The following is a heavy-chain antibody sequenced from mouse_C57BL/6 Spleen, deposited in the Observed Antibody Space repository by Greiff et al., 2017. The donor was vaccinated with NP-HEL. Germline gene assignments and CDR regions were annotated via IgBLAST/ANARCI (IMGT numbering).Heavy chain of an antibody. V-gene: IGHV5-4*03. CDR3: AIYGNFYAMDY. D-gene: IGHD2-1*01. J-gene: IGHJ4*01. CDR1: GFTFSSYA. Sequence: EVKVVESGGGLVKPGGSLKLSCAASGFTFSSYAMSWVRQTPEKRLEWVATISDGGSYTYYPDNVKGRFTISRDNAKNNLYLQMSHLKSEDTAMYYCAIYGNFYAMDYWGQGTSVTVSS. CDR2: ISDGGSYT.